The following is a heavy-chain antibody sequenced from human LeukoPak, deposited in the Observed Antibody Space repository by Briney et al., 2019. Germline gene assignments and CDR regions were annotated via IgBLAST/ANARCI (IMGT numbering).Heavy chain of an antibody. V-gene: IGHV3-23*01. Sequence: GGSLRLSCAASGFTFSRYAMSWVRQAPGKGLEWVSAISGSGGSTYYADSVKGRFTISRDNSKNTLYLQMNSLRAEDTGVYYCAKVSYHYYGSGSYVLDYWGQGTLVTVSS. D-gene: IGHD3-10*01. J-gene: IGHJ4*02. CDR1: GFTFSRYA. CDR3: AKVSYHYYGSGSYVLDY. CDR2: ISGSGGST.